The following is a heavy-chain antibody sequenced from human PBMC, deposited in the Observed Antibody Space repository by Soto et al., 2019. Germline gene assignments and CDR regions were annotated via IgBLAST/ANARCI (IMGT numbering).Heavy chain of an antibody. V-gene: IGHV4-59*07. CDR3: ASRAYSYGYDY. D-gene: IGHD5-18*01. CDR2: IYYSGST. CDR1: GGSISSYY. J-gene: IGHJ4*02. Sequence: SDTLSLTCTVSGGSISSYYWSWIRQPPGKGLEWIGYIYYSGSTNYNPSLKSRVTISVDTSKNQFSLKLSSVTAADTAVYYCASRAYSYGYDYWGLGTLLSVS.